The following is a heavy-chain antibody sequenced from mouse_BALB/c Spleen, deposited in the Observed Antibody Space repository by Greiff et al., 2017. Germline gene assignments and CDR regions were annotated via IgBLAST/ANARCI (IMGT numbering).Heavy chain of an antibody. V-gene: IGHV7-3*02. Sequence: EVQRVESGGGLVQPGGSLRLSCATSGFTFIDFYMSWVRQPPGKALEWLGFIRNKANGYTTEYSASVKGRFTISRDNSQSILYLQMNTLRAEDSATYYCARDRGDGFAYWGQGTLVTVSA. J-gene: IGHJ3*01. CDR1: GFTFIDFY. CDR2: IRNKANGYTT. D-gene: IGHD3-3*01. CDR3: ARDRGDGFAY.